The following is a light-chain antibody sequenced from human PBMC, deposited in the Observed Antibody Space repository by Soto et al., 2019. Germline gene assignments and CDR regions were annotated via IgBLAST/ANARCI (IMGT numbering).Light chain of an antibody. CDR1: QSVSSY. Sequence: EIVLTQSPATLSLSPGERATLSCRASQSVSSYLAWYQQKPGQAPRLLIYDASKRATGIPARFSGSGSGTDFTLTISSLEPADFAVYYCQHRSSWPLTFGGGTKVEIK. J-gene: IGKJ4*01. V-gene: IGKV3-11*01. CDR2: DAS. CDR3: QHRSSWPLT.